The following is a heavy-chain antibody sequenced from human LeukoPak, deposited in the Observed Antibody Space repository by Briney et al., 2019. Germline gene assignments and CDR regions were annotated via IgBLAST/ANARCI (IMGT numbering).Heavy chain of an antibody. D-gene: IGHD1-7*01. CDR1: GGSISSSSYY. CDR2: IYYSGST. Sequence: SETLSLTCIVSGGSISSSSYYWGWIRRPRGKGLEWIGRIYYSGSTYYNTSLKSRVTISVDTSKNQFSLKLSSVTAADTAVYYCARHPVEYNWNYELDYWGQGALGTVSS. V-gene: IGHV4-39*01. J-gene: IGHJ4*02. CDR3: ARHPVEYNWNYELDY.